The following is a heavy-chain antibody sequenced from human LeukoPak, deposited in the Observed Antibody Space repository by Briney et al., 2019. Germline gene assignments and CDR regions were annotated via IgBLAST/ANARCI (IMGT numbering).Heavy chain of an antibody. J-gene: IGHJ4*02. CDR1: GGSFSGYY. V-gene: IGHV4-34*01. CDR2: INHSGST. D-gene: IGHD2-2*02. CDR3: ARGLKTSPDIVVVPAAIRAAWLDY. Sequence: PSETLSLTCAVYGGSFSGYYWSWIRQPPGKGLEWIGEINHSGSTNYNPSLKSRVTISVDTSKNQFSLKLSSVTAADTAVYYCARGLKTSPDIVVVPAAIRAAWLDYWGQGTLVTVSS.